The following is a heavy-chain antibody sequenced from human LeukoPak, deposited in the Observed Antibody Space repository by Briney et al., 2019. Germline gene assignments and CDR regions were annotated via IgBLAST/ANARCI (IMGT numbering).Heavy chain of an antibody. Sequence: GGSLRLSCAASGFTFSSYSMNWVRQAPGKGLEWVSSISSSSSYIYYADSVKGRFTISRDNAKNSLYLQMNSLRAEDTAVYYCARGWLSRHTYFDYWGQGTLVTVSS. CDR3: ARGWLSRHTYFDY. CDR1: GFTFSSYS. V-gene: IGHV3-21*01. J-gene: IGHJ4*02. CDR2: ISSSSSYI. D-gene: IGHD3-9*01.